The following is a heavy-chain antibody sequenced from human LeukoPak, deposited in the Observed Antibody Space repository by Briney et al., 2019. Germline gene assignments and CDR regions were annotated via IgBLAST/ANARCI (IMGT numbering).Heavy chain of an antibody. CDR2: IRSKAYGGTP. Sequence: GGSLRLSCTASGFTFCDYAMSWVRQAPGKGLEWVGFIRSKAYGGTPQYAASVKGRFTISRDDSKNITYLQMNSLKTEDTAVYYCTRVEVFGGSGGFDFWGQGTMVTVSS. D-gene: IGHD4-23*01. CDR1: GFTFCDYA. J-gene: IGHJ3*01. V-gene: IGHV3-49*04. CDR3: TRVEVFGGSGGFDF.